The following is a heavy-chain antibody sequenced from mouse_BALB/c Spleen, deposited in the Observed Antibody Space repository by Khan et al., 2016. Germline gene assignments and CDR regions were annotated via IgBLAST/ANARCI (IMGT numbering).Heavy chain of an antibody. CDR3: ARRGGNYYYSMDY. V-gene: IGHV1-63*02. CDR1: GYNFTNYW. CDR2: IYPGGDYT. Sequence: QVQLQQSGAELVRPGTSVKMSCKAAGYNFTNYWIGWVKQRPGHGLEWIGDIYPGGDYTEYNEKFKGKATLTADTSSTTVYMQFRSLTSEDSAIYYCARRGGNYYYSMDYWGQGTSVTVSS. J-gene: IGHJ4*01. D-gene: IGHD2-1*01.